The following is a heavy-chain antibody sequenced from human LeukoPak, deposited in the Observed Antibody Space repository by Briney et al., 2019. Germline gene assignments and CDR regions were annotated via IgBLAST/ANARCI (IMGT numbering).Heavy chain of an antibody. Sequence: SETLSLTCTVSGGSISSYYWSWIRQPPGKGLEYIGYIYYRGITNYNPPLKSRVTISVDTSKNEFSLKLSSVTAADTAVYYCAKDRTLAYWGQGTLVTLSA. D-gene: IGHD2-2*01. V-gene: IGHV4-59*01. CDR3: AKDRTLAY. J-gene: IGHJ4*02. CDR2: IYYRGIT. CDR1: GGSISSYY.